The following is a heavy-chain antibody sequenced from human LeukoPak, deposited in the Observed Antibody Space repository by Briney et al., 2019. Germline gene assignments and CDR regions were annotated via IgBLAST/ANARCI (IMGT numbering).Heavy chain of an antibody. J-gene: IGHJ5*02. CDR2: IKQDGSEK. CDR1: GFTFSSYG. V-gene: IGHV3-7*01. Sequence: GRSLRLSCAASGFTFSSYGMHWVRQAPGKGLEWVANIKQDGSEKYYVDSVKGRFTISRDNAKNSLYLQMNSLRAEDTAVYYCARDPPPLYYYDSSGYTWGQGTLVTVSS. D-gene: IGHD3-22*01. CDR3: ARDPPPLYYYDSSGYT.